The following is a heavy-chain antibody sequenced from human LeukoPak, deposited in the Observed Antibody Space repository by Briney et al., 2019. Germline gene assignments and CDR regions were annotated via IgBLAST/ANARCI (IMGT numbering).Heavy chain of an antibody. CDR2: IRYDGSNK. CDR1: GFTFSSYA. Sequence: GGSLRLSCAASGFTFSSYAMSWVRQAPGKGLEWVAFIRYDGSNKYYADSAKGRFTISRDNSKNTLYLQMNSLRAEDTAVYYCAKDLPPYSGYDSLTLDYWGQGTLVTVSS. CDR3: AKDLPPYSGYDSLTLDY. J-gene: IGHJ4*02. D-gene: IGHD5-12*01. V-gene: IGHV3-30*02.